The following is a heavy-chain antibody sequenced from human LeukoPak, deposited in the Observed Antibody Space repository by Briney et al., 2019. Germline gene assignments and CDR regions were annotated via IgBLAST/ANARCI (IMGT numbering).Heavy chain of an antibody. Sequence: SETLSLTCTVSGGSLSSGGYYWSWIREPPGKGRGWSGYIYHSGSTYYNPSLKSRVTISVDGSKNQFSLKLSSVTASDTAVYYCATTFSGYVSSWPEYFQHWGQGTLVTVSS. V-gene: IGHV4-30-2*01. D-gene: IGHD6-13*01. CDR2: IYHSGST. J-gene: IGHJ1*01. CDR3: ATTFSGYVSSWPEYFQH. CDR1: GGSLSSGGYY.